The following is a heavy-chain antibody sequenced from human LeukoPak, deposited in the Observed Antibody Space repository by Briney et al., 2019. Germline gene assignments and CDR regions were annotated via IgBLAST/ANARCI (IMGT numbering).Heavy chain of an antibody. D-gene: IGHD6-19*01. Sequence: PGGSLRLSCAASGLTFSSYSMNWVRQAPGKGLEWVSYISSSSSIISYAGSVKGRFTISRDNAKNSLYLQMNSLRDKDTAVYYCARTVIAVAANWFDPWAREPWSPSPQ. J-gene: IGHJ5*02. CDR2: ISSSSSII. CDR1: GLTFSSYS. V-gene: IGHV3-48*02. CDR3: ARTVIAVAANWFDP.